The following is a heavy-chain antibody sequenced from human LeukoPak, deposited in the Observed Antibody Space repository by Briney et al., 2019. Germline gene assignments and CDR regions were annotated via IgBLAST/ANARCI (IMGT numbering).Heavy chain of an antibody. Sequence: SVKVSCKASGYTFTGYYMHWVRQAPGQGLEWMGGIIPIFGTANYAQKFQGRVTITADKSTSTAYMELSSLRSEDTAVYYCARDSGFYYYYMDVWGKGTTVTVSS. V-gene: IGHV1-69*06. CDR3: ARDSGFYYYYMDV. CDR1: GYTFTGYY. D-gene: IGHD3-10*01. J-gene: IGHJ6*03. CDR2: IIPIFGTA.